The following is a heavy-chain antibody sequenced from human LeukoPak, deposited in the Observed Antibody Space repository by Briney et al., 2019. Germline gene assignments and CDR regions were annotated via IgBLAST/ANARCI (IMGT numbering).Heavy chain of an antibody. CDR2: IDPESGGS. J-gene: IGHJ6*02. CDR1: GYTFTGYY. Sequence: GASVKVSCKASGYTFTGYYIHWVRQAPGQGLEWMGWIDPESGGSNCAQKFQGRVTMTRATSSTTAYMDLSSLRYDDTAVYYCARGYYYGSGSRGRLDVWGQGTTVIVSS. D-gene: IGHD3-10*01. V-gene: IGHV1-2*02. CDR3: ARGYYYGSGSRGRLDV.